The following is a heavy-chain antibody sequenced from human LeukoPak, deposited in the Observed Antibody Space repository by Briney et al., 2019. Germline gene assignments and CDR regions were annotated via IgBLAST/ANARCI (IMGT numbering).Heavy chain of an antibody. CDR3: ATDRGWRTSGYYLYYFEY. J-gene: IGHJ4*02. CDR1: GFIFTNYF. Sequence: GGSLRLSCAASGFIFTNYFMSWVRQAPGKGLEWVDSIKHDGSEKYYVASVRGRFTISRDNTMNSLYLQMSSLRAEDTAVYYCATDRGWRTSGYYLYYFEYWGQGTLVTYSS. CDR2: IKHDGSEK. V-gene: IGHV3-7*01. D-gene: IGHD3-3*01.